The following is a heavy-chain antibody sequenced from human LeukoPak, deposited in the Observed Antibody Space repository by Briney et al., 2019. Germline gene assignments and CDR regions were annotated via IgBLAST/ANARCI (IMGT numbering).Heavy chain of an antibody. CDR3: ARDKLTTLSLPMGGPIKYYYYGMDV. V-gene: IGHV3-33*01. D-gene: IGHD4-11*01. Sequence: GRSLRLSCAASGFTFSSYGMHWVRQAPGKGLEWVAVIWYDGSNKYYADSVKGRFTISRDNSKNTLYLQMNSLRAEDTAVYYCARDKLTTLSLPMGGPIKYYYYGMDVWGQGTTVTVSS. CDR2: IWYDGSNK. CDR1: GFTFSSYG. J-gene: IGHJ6*02.